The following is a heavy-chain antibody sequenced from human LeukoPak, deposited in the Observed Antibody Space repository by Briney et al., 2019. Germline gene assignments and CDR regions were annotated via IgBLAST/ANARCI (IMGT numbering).Heavy chain of an antibody. CDR3: AKDKRYSSSWYYFDY. J-gene: IGHJ4*02. CDR1: GFTFADYA. Sequence: PGGSLRLSCAASGFTFADYAMHWVRQVPGKGLEWVSGISWNSGSIGYADSVKGRFTISRDNAKNSLYLQMNSLRAEDTALYYCAKDKRYSSSWYYFDYWGQGTLVTVSS. V-gene: IGHV3-9*01. D-gene: IGHD6-13*01. CDR2: ISWNSGSI.